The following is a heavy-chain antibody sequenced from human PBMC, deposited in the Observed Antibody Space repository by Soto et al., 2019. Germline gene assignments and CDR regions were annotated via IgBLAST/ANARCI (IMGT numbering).Heavy chain of an antibody. J-gene: IGHJ6*03. CDR3: ARDNTAYYYMDV. V-gene: IGHV3-66*01. D-gene: IGHD4-17*01. CDR2: IYSGGST. Sequence: EVQLVESGGGLVQPGGSLRLSCAASGFSVSSNYMSWVRQAPGKGLEWVSVIYSGGSTYYADFVKDRFTISRDNSKNTLYLQMNNLSAEDTAVHYCARDNTAYYYMDVWGKGTTVTVSS. CDR1: GFSVSSNY.